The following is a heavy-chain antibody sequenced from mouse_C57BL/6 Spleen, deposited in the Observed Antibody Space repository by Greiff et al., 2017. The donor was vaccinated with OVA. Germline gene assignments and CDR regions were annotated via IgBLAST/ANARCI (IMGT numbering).Heavy chain of an antibody. D-gene: IGHD2-4*01. CDR3: ARVRGYDYDGDYYAMDY. J-gene: IGHJ4*01. CDR1: GYTFTSYW. CDR2: IYPGSGST. Sequence: VQLQQPGAELVKPGASVKMSCKASGYTFTSYWITWVKQRPGQGLAWIGDIYPGSGSTNYNEKFKSKATLTVDTSSSTAYMQLSSLTSEDSAVYYCARVRGYDYDGDYYAMDYWGQGTSVTVSS. V-gene: IGHV1-55*01.